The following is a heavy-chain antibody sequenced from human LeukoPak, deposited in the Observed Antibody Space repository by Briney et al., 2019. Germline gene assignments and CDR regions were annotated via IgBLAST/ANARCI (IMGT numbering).Heavy chain of an antibody. V-gene: IGHV4-30-2*01. CDR3: ARGDMGGSGSYFLNWFDP. Sequence: PSQTLSLTCAVSGGSISRGGYSWSWIRQPPGKGLEWIGYIYHSGSTYYNPSLKSRVTISVDRSKNQFSLKLSSVTAADTAVYYCARGDMGGSGSYFLNWFDPWGQGTLVTVSS. D-gene: IGHD3-10*01. CDR2: IYHSGST. J-gene: IGHJ5*02. CDR1: GGSISRGGYS.